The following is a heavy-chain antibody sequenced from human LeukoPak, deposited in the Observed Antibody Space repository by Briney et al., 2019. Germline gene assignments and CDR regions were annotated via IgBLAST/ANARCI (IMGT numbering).Heavy chain of an antibody. J-gene: IGHJ3*02. CDR2: ISAYNGNT. CDR1: GYTFTSYG. V-gene: IGHV1-18*01. Sequence: ASVKVSCKASGYTFTSYGISWVRQAPGQGLEWMGWISAYNGNTNYAQKLQGRVTMTTDTSTSTAYMELRSLRAEDTAVYYCARDLKRRVYYDSSGSDDAFDIWGQGTMVTVSS. D-gene: IGHD3-22*01. CDR3: ARDLKRRVYYDSSGSDDAFDI.